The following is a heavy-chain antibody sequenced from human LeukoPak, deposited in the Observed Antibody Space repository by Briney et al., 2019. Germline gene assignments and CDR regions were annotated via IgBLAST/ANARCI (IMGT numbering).Heavy chain of an antibody. V-gene: IGHV3-33*01. CDR3: ARDLGYGDYESWDY. D-gene: IGHD4-17*01. CDR2: IWYDGSNK. CDR1: GFTFSSYG. J-gene: IGHJ4*02. Sequence: PGRSLRLSCAASGFTFSSYGMHWVRQAPGKGLEWVAVIWYDGSNKYYADSVKGRFTISRDKSKNTLYLQMNSLRAEDTAVCYCARDLGYGDYESWDYWGQGTLVTVSS.